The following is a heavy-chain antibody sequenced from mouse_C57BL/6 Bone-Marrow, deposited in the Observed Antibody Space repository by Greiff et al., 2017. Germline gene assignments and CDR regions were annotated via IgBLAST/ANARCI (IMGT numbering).Heavy chain of an antibody. CDR3: ARDGSSYNYAMDY. D-gene: IGHD1-1*01. V-gene: IGHV1-69*01. J-gene: IGHJ4*01. CDR1: GYTFTSYW. CDR2: IDPSDSYT. Sequence: VQLQQPGAELVMPGASVKLSCKASGYTFTSYWMPWVKQRPGQGLEWIGEIDPSDSYTNNNQKFKGKSTLTVDKSYSTAYMQLSSLASEDSAVYYCARDGSSYNYAMDYWGQGTSVTVSS.